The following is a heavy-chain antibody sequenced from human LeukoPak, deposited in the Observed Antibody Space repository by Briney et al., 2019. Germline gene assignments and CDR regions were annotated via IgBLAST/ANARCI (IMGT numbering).Heavy chain of an antibody. D-gene: IGHD3-16*01. V-gene: IGHV3-7*03. CDR3: ARDHVAPGLIFDY. CDR1: GFTFSSHW. Sequence: PGGSLRLSCAASGFTFSSHWMSWVRQAPGKGLEWVANINQDGSEKHYVDSVKGRFTNSRDNAKNSLYLEMSSLRAEDTAVYYCARDHVAPGLIFDYWGQGTLVTVSS. J-gene: IGHJ4*02. CDR2: INQDGSEK.